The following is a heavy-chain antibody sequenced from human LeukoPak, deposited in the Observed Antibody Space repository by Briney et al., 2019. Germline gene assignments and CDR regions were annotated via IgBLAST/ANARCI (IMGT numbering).Heavy chain of an antibody. V-gene: IGHV4-34*01. CDR3: ARGQDDILTGYYFDY. D-gene: IGHD3-9*01. J-gene: IGHJ4*02. CDR1: GGSFSGYY. Sequence: SETLSLTCAVYGGSFSGYYWSWIRQPPGKGLEWIGEINHSGSTNYNPSLKSRVTISVDTSKNQFSLKLSSATAADTAVYYCARGQDDILTGYYFDYWGQGTLVTVSS. CDR2: INHSGST.